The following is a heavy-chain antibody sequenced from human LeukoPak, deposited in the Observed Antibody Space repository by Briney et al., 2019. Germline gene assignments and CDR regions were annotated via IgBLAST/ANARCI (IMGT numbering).Heavy chain of an antibody. V-gene: IGHV3-21*01. CDR3: ASYSDPIAAAGTGFDY. Sequence: GGSLRLSCAASGFTFSSYSMNWVRQAPGKGLEWVSSISSSSSYIYYADSVKGRFTVSRDNAKNSLYLQMNSLRAEDTAVYYCASYSDPIAAAGTGFDYWGQGTLVTVSS. D-gene: IGHD6-13*01. J-gene: IGHJ4*02. CDR2: ISSSSSYI. CDR1: GFTFSSYS.